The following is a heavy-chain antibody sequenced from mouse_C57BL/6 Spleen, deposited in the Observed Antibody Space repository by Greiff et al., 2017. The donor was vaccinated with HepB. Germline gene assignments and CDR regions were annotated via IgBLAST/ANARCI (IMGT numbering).Heavy chain of an antibody. CDR2: INPNYGTT. Sequence: EVQLQQSGPELVKPGASVKISCKASGYSFTDYNMNWVKQSNGKSLEWIGVINPNYGTTSYNQKLKGKATLTVDQSSSTAYMQLNSLTSEDSAVYYFARASYYSNYGYYAMDYWGQGTSVTVSS. D-gene: IGHD2-5*01. CDR1: GYSFTDYN. J-gene: IGHJ4*01. V-gene: IGHV1-39*01. CDR3: ARASYYSNYGYYAMDY.